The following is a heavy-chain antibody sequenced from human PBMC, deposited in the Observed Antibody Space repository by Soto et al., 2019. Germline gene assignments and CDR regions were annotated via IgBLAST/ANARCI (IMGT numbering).Heavy chain of an antibody. Sequence: EVQLVESGGGLVQPGRSLRLSCTASGFRFDDYAMHWVRQLPGKGLEWVSGISWNNGGTGYADSVKGRFIITRDNAKNFLYLQMNSLRPEDTALYYCAKDFRSNGRYSGGNFFDSWGQGTLVTVSS. D-gene: IGHD3-10*01. CDR1: GFRFDDYA. CDR2: ISWNNGGT. CDR3: AKDFRSNGRYSGGNFFDS. V-gene: IGHV3-9*01. J-gene: IGHJ4*02.